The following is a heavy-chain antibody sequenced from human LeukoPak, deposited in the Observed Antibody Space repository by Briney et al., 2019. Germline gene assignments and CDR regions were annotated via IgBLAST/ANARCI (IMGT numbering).Heavy chain of an antibody. V-gene: IGHV4-34*01. Sequence: SETLSLTCAVYGGALSGSYWSWIRQPPGKGLEWVGEINHSGSANYNPSLKSRVTLSIDKSKNQFSLNLNSVTAADTAVYYCARARRDSGFYKVDYWGQGTLVTVSS. CDR3: ARARRDSGFYKVDY. CDR2: INHSGSA. J-gene: IGHJ4*02. CDR1: GGALSGSY. D-gene: IGHD3-3*01.